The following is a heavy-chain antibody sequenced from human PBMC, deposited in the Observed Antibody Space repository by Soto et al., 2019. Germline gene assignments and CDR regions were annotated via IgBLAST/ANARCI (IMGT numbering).Heavy chain of an antibody. Sequence: SQTLSLTCAISGDSVSSNSAAWSWIRQSPSRGLEWLGRTYYRSKWYNEHAVSVKSRITIIPDTSKNQFSLQLNSVTPEDTALYFCARDLTYYMDVWGKGTTVTVS. CDR2: TYYRSKWYN. D-gene: IGHD3-10*01. CDR1: GDSVSSNSAA. J-gene: IGHJ6*03. V-gene: IGHV6-1*01. CDR3: ARDLTYYMDV.